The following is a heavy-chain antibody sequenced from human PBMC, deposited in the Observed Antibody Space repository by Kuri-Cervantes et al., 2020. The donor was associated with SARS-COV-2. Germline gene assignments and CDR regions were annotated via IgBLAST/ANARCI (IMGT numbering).Heavy chain of an antibody. CDR1: GYTFTGYC. V-gene: IGHV1-2*02. Sequence: ASVKVSCKASGYTFTGYCMHWVRQAPGQGLEWMGWINPNSGGTNYAQKFQGRVTMTRDTSISTAYMELSRLRSDDTAVYYCARGSIPNTVVTPFDYWGQGTLVTVSS. CDR2: INPNSGGT. CDR3: ARGSIPNTVVTPFDY. J-gene: IGHJ4*02. D-gene: IGHD4-23*01.